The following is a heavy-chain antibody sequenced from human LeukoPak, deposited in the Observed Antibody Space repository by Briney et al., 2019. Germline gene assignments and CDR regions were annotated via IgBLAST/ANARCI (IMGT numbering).Heavy chain of an antibody. Sequence: PSETLSLTCTVSGGSVSSGSYYWSWIRQPPGKGLERIGYIYYSGSTNYNPSLKSRVTISVDTSKNQFSLKLSSVTAADTAVYYCARDCVYYFDYWGQGTLVTVSS. D-gene: IGHD2-21*01. CDR3: ARDCVYYFDY. CDR1: GGSVSSGSYY. J-gene: IGHJ4*02. CDR2: IYYSGST. V-gene: IGHV4-61*01.